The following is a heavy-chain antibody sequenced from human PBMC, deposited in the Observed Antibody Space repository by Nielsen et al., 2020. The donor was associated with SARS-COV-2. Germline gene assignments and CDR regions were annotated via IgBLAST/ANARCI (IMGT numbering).Heavy chain of an antibody. CDR2: VSASGGST. J-gene: IGHJ3*01. Sequence: GESLKISCAASGFTFNIYAMAWVRRAPGRGLQWVTGVSASGGSTYYTDSVKGRFSISRDNSKNTLFLQIHSLRVEDTALYYCAKDGVVRGDALDHWGQGTMVTVSS. D-gene: IGHD3-10*01. CDR1: GFTFNIYA. V-gene: IGHV3-23*01. CDR3: AKDGVVRGDALDH.